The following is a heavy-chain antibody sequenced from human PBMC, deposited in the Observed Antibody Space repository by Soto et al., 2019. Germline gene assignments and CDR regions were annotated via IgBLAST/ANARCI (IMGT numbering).Heavy chain of an antibody. J-gene: IGHJ5*02. D-gene: IGHD3-10*01. CDR2: INVYTGNT. V-gene: IGHV1-18*01. CDR3: ARGVGSGSYYNQYNWFDP. CDR1: GYTFTNYG. Sequence: QVQLVQSGGEVKKPGASVKVSCKASGYTFTNYGISWVRQAPGQGLEWMGGINVYTGNTKYAQKVQGRVTMTTDTSTSTAYMELRSLRSDDTAVYYCARGVGSGSYYNQYNWFDPWGQGTLVTVSS.